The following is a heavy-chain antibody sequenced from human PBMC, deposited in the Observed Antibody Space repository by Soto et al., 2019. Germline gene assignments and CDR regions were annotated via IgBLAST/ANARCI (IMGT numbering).Heavy chain of an antibody. J-gene: IGHJ2*01. CDR1: VFTFISYG. Sequence: GWSLRLSCASSVFTFISYGMHWVRQAPGKGLEWVAVIWYDGSNKYYADSVKGRFTISRDNSKNTLYLQMNSLRAEDTAVYYCATTIAAAGYWYFDLWGRGTLVTVSS. CDR2: IWYDGSNK. CDR3: ATTIAAAGYWYFDL. D-gene: IGHD6-13*01. V-gene: IGHV3-33*01.